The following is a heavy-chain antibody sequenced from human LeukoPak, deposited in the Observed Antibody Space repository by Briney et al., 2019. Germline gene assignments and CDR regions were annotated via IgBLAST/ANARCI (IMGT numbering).Heavy chain of an antibody. V-gene: IGHV1-69*13. CDR1: GGTFSSYA. J-gene: IGHJ4*02. CDR3: ARDRYSSGWYFRFDY. CDR2: IIPIFGTA. Sequence: ASVKVSCKASGGTFSSYAISWVRQAPGQGLEWTGGIIPIFGTANYAQKFQGRVTITADESTSTAYMELSSLRSEDTAVYYCARDRYSSGWYFRFDYWGQGTLVTVSS. D-gene: IGHD6-19*01.